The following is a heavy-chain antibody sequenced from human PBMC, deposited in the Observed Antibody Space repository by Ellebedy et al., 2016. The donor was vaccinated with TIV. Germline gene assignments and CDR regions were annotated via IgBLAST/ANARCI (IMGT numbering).Heavy chain of an antibody. J-gene: IGHJ4*02. V-gene: IGHV1-69*13. CDR1: GGTFSNYA. CDR3: ARPVEMATSLPDY. Sequence: SVKVSXKASGGTFSNYAISWVRQAPGQGLEWMGGIIPIFGTTKYAQKFQGRVTITADESTSTAYMELSSLRSEDTAVYYCARPVEMATSLPDYWGQGTLVTVSS. CDR2: IIPIFGTT. D-gene: IGHD5-24*01.